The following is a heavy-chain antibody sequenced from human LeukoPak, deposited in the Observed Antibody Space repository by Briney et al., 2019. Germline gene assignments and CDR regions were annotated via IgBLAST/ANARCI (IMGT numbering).Heavy chain of an antibody. D-gene: IGHD3-10*01. V-gene: IGHV4-59*01. CDR2: IYYSGST. CDR3: ARDPSMVRGENTPYFDY. CDR1: GGSISSYY. Sequence: PSETLSLTCTVSGGSISSYYWSWIRQPPGKGLEWIGYIYYSGSTNYNPSLKSRVTISVDTSKNQFSLKLSSVTAADTAVYYCARDPSMVRGENTPYFDYWGQGTLVTVSS. J-gene: IGHJ4*02.